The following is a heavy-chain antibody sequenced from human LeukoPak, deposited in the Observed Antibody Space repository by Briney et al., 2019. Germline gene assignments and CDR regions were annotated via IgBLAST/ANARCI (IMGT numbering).Heavy chain of an antibody. CDR2: MNPNSGNT. CDR3: ARGRKQRPVGGYYFDY. D-gene: IGHD6-25*01. Sequence: ASVKVSCKASGYTFTSYDINWGRQATGQGLEWMGWMNPNSGNTGYAQKFQGRVTMTRNTSISTAYMELSSLRSEDTAVYYCARGRKQRPVGGYYFDYWGQGTLVTVSS. J-gene: IGHJ4*02. CDR1: GYTFTSYD. V-gene: IGHV1-8*01.